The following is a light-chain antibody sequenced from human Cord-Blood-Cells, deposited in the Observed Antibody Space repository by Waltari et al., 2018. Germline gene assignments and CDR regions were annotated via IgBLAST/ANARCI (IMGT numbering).Light chain of an antibody. V-gene: IGKV1-39*01. CDR3: QQSYSTPT. Sequence: DIQMTQSPSSLSASVGDRVTITCRASQSISSYLNWYQQKPGKAPKLLIYAASSLQSGVSRMFGSSASATDFTTISSRLPPEYVAYYYCQQSYSTPTFGQGTKVEIK. CDR1: QSISSY. CDR2: AAS. J-gene: IGKJ1*01.